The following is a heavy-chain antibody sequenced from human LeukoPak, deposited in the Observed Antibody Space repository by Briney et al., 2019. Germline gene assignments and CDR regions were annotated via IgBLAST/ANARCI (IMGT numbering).Heavy chain of an antibody. Sequence: ASVKVSCKASGYTFTSYGISWVRQAPGQGLEWMGWISAYNGNTNYAQKLQGRVTMTTDTSTSTAYMELRSLRSDDTAVYYCARDVRTYYYDSSGYFDPWGQGTLVTVSS. V-gene: IGHV1-18*01. J-gene: IGHJ5*02. CDR2: ISAYNGNT. CDR3: ARDVRTYYYDSSGYFDP. CDR1: GYTFTSYG. D-gene: IGHD3-22*01.